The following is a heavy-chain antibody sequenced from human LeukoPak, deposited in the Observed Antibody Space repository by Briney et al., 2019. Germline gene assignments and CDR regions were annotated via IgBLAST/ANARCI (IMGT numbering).Heavy chain of an antibody. CDR1: GGSISSYC. CDR3: ARGSHSRDYDRLDY. Sequence: PSKTLSLTCTVSGGSISSYCWSLLRQPPGKGLEWIGYIYYKSRVTISVDTSKNQFSLKLSSVTAADTAVYYCARGSHSRDYDRLDYWGQGTLVTVSS. J-gene: IGHJ4*02. CDR2: IYY. V-gene: IGHV4-59*12. D-gene: IGHD3-22*01.